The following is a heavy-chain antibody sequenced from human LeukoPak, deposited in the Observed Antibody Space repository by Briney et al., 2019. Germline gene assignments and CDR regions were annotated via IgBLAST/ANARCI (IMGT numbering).Heavy chain of an antibody. Sequence: PGGCLTLSWAASGFTFSSYEMDWVRHAPGEGLECVSYVSSSGSTIYYAASVKGRAPISRDNANNSLYLQMNSLRAEDTAVYYCARQRELLFSVRYFDYWGQGTLVTVSS. CDR1: GFTFSSYE. CDR2: VSSSGSTI. CDR3: ARQRELLFSVRYFDY. V-gene: IGHV3-48*03. D-gene: IGHD1-26*01. J-gene: IGHJ4*02.